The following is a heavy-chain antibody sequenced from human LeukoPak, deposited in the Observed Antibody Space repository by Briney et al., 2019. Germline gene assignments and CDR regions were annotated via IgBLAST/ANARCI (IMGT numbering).Heavy chain of an antibody. J-gene: IGHJ4*02. CDR1: RFTFVRYS. CDR3: ARGAGRGGYYFDY. V-gene: IGHV3-48*02. Sequence: GQSLRLACAASRFTFVRYSMNWVRQAPGKVLGWVSYISGSSRTIFYADSVEDRFTISRDNSKNSLYLQMHSQIDEDTGVSYCARGAGRGGYYFDYWGQGNLVSVSS. D-gene: IGHD6-13*01. CDR2: ISGSSRTI.